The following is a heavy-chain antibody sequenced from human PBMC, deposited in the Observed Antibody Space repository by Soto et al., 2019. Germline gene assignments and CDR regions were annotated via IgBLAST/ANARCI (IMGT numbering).Heavy chain of an antibody. CDR3: ARAYRPYAESAY. D-gene: IGHD3-16*02. CDR1: TFTFSSYW. CDR2: INPEGSDK. J-gene: IGHJ4*02. V-gene: IGHV3-7*04. Sequence: EVQLVESGGGLVQPGGSLRLSCVASTFTFSSYWMTWVRQAPGKGLEWVANINPEGSDKYYVDSVKGRFTISRDNTKNSLDLQMNSLRAEDTAVYYCARAYRPYAESAYWGQGTLVTVSS.